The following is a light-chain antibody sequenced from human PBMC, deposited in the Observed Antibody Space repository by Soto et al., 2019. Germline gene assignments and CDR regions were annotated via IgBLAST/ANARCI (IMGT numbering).Light chain of an antibody. Sequence: QSALTQPASVSGSPGQSITVSRTGTSSDVGRHNFVSWYQQHPGKVPRLIIFDVSYRPSGVSNRFSGSKSGNTASLTISGLQADDEADYYCSSYTATSAHVFGTGTKLTVL. CDR1: SSDVGRHNF. J-gene: IGLJ1*01. CDR2: DVS. V-gene: IGLV2-14*03. CDR3: SSYTATSAHV.